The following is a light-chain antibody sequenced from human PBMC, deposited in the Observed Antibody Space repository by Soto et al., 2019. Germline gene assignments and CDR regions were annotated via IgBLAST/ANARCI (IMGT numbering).Light chain of an antibody. CDR1: SSNIGAGYD. CDR3: QSYDSSLSGYV. J-gene: IGLJ1*01. CDR2: VNT. Sequence: QSVLTQPPSASGAPGQRVTISCTGSSSNIGAGYDVHWYQQLPGTAPKLLIYVNTNRPSGVPGRFSGSKSGTSASLAITGLXAEDEADYYCQSYDSSLSGYVFGTGTKVTVL. V-gene: IGLV1-40*01.